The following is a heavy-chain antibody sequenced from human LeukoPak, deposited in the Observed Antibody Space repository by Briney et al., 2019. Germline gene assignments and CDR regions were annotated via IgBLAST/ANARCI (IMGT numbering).Heavy chain of an antibody. D-gene: IGHD6-13*01. Sequence: PGGSLRLSCAASGFTFDDYAMHWVRQAPGKGLAWVSGISWNSGSIGYADSVKGRFTISRDNAKNSLYLQMNSLRAEDMALYYCSRDSRAAAGGVFDFWGQGTLVTVSP. J-gene: IGHJ4*02. CDR3: SRDSRAAAGGVFDF. CDR2: ISWNSGSI. CDR1: GFTFDDYA. V-gene: IGHV3-9*03.